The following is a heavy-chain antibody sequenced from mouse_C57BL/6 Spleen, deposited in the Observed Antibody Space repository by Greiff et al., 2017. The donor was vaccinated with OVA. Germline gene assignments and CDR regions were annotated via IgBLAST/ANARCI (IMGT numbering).Heavy chain of an antibody. CDR2: INPNNGGT. J-gene: IGHJ3*01. Sequence: VQLKESGPELVKPGASVKMSCKASGYTFTDYNMHWVKQSHGKSLEWIGYINPNNGGTSYNQKFKGKATLTVNKSSSTAYMELRSLTSEDSAVYYCAKEGGRKRFAYWGQGTLVTVSA. V-gene: IGHV1-22*01. CDR1: GYTFTDYN. CDR3: AKEGGRKRFAY.